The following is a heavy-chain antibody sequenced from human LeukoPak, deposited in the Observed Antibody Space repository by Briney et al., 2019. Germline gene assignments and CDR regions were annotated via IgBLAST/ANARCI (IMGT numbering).Heavy chain of an antibody. J-gene: IGHJ3*02. CDR3: ARDAPLYSSSWYMGAFDI. CDR1: GFTFSSYA. Sequence: GGSLRLSCAASGFTFSSYAMTWVRQAPGKGLEWVSSITSSSSHIYYADSVRGRFTISRDNAKNSLYLQMNSLRAEDTAVYYCARDAPLYSSSWYMGAFDIWGQGTMVTVSS. CDR2: ITSSSSHI. V-gene: IGHV3-21*01. D-gene: IGHD6-13*01.